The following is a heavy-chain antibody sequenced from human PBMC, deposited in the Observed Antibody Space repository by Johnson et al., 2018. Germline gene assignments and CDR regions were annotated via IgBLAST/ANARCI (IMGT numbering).Heavy chain of an antibody. J-gene: IGHJ3*01. Sequence: VQLVESGGGLVQPGRSLRLSCAASGFTFDDYAMHWVRQAPGKGLEWVSGISWNSGSIGYADSVKGRFTISRDNAKKSLHLQMNSLRAEDTALYYWAKDISYCRGGSCHGGAFDLWGQGTMVTVSS. D-gene: IGHD2-15*01. CDR3: AKDISYCRGGSCHGGAFDL. CDR1: GFTFDDYA. CDR2: ISWNSGSI. V-gene: IGHV3-9*01.